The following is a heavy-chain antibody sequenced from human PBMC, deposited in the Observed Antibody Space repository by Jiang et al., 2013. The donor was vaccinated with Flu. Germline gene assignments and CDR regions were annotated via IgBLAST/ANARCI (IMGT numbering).Heavy chain of an antibody. CDR2: ISYDGSNK. Sequence: GGGVVQPGRSLRLSCAASGFTFSSYGMHWVRQAPGKGLEWVALISYDGSNKYYADSVKGRFTISRDNSKNTLYLQMNNLRAEDTAVYYCAKALIVVVPAAYYYGMDVWGQGTTVTVSS. CDR1: GFTFSSYG. D-gene: IGHD2-2*01. J-gene: IGHJ6*02. CDR3: AKALIVVVPAAYYYGMDV. V-gene: IGHV3-30*18.